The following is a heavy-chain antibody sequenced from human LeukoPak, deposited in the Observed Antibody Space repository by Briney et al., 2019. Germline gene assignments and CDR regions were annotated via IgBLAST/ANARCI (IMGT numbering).Heavy chain of an antibody. CDR1: GGSFSGYY. D-gene: IGHD3-10*01. Sequence: SETLSLTCAVYGGSFSGYYWSWIRQPPGKGLEWIGEINHSGSTNYNPSLKSRVTISVDTSKNQFFLKLSSVTAADTAVYYCARGIVRSYYYGSGSGDYWGQGTLVTVSS. CDR2: INHSGST. J-gene: IGHJ4*02. CDR3: ARGIVRSYYYGSGSGDY. V-gene: IGHV4-34*01.